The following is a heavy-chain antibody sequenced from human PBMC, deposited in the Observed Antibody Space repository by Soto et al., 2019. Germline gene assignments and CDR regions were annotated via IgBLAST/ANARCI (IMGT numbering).Heavy chain of an antibody. CDR1: GFSFDRYA. D-gene: IGHD1-1*01. CDR3: ATQDFRGTSGTT. Sequence: LRLSCAASGFSFDRYAMGWVRQTPGAGLDWVSVINYAGGNIHYADFVEGRFTISRDNSKNTLYLQMNNLRVEDMAVYHCATQDFRGTSGTTWGQGTQVTVSS. CDR2: INYAGGNI. J-gene: IGHJ4*02. V-gene: IGHV3-23*01.